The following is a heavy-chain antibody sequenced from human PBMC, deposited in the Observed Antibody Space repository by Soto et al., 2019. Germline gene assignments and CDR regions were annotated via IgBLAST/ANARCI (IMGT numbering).Heavy chain of an antibody. D-gene: IGHD3-9*01. CDR2: ISWNSGSI. J-gene: IGHJ3*02. CDR1: GFTFDDYA. CDR3: AKDIRGGLVLSAAFDI. V-gene: IGHV3-9*01. Sequence: GGSLRLSCAASGFTFDDYAMHWVRQAPGKGLEWVSGISWNSGSIGYADSVKGRFTISRDNAKNSLYLQMNSLRAEDTALYYCAKDIRGGLVLSAAFDIWGQGTMVTVSS.